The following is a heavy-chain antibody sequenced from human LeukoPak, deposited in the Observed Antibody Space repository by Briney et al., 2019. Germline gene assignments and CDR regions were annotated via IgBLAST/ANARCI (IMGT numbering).Heavy chain of an antibody. CDR2: IDGGNGDT. Sequence: ASVKVSCKTSGYAFGKYAIHWVRQAPGQRFEWMGWIDGGNGDTRFSQKSQDRVSFTRDTFATTVYMEVTSLRAEDTAVYYCARDLYSSGWYVPHWGQGTLVTVSS. CDR3: ARDLYSSGWYVPH. J-gene: IGHJ4*02. V-gene: IGHV1-3*01. CDR1: GYAFGKYA. D-gene: IGHD6-19*01.